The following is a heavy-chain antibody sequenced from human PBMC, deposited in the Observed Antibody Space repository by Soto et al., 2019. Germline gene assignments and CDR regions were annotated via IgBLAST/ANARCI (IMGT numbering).Heavy chain of an antibody. J-gene: IGHJ4*02. CDR2: ITPSGDNT. Sequence: GGSLRLSCAASGFAFSTHAMNWVRQAPGKGLAWVSSITPSGDNTYYADSVKGRFTISRDNSKNTLSLQMNSLRVEDSAVYYCAKDRAAAALFDYWGQGTLVTVSS. CDR1: GFAFSTHA. D-gene: IGHD6-13*01. CDR3: AKDRAAAALFDY. V-gene: IGHV3-23*01.